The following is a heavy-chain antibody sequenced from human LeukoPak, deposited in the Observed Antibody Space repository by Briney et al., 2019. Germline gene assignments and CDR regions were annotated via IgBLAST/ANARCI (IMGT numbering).Heavy chain of an antibody. CDR1: GYSFTSYW. CDR3: ARQVTGGYISSPFDY. CDR2: IYPDDSNT. Sequence: GESLKISCKGSGYSFTSYWIGWVRHMPGKGLEWMGIIYPDDSNTKYSPSFQGQVTISADKSISTAYLQWSSLKASDTAMYYCARQVTGGYISSPFDYWGQGTLVTVSS. J-gene: IGHJ4*02. D-gene: IGHD6-13*01. V-gene: IGHV5-51*01.